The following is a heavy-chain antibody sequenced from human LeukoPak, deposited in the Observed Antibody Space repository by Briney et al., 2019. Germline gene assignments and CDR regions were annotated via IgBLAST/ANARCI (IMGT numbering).Heavy chain of an antibody. CDR3: ASDGAYQPPRY. Sequence: ASVKVSCKASGYTFTSYGISWVRQAPGQGLEWMGWISAYNGNTNYAQKLQGRVTMTTDTSTSTAYMELRSLRFEDTAVYYCASDGAYQPPRYWGQGTLVTVSS. J-gene: IGHJ4*02. CDR2: ISAYNGNT. D-gene: IGHD2-2*01. V-gene: IGHV1-18*01. CDR1: GYTFTSYG.